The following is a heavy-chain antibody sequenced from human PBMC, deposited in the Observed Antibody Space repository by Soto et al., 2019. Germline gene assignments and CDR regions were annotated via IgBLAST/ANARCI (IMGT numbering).Heavy chain of an antibody. Sequence: QVQLVQSLAEVKKPGASVQVSCKASGYTFTGYYMHWVRQAPGQGLEWMGWINPNSGGTNYAQKFQGWVTMTRDPTISTAYMELSRLRSDDTAVYYCARGEVTMVRGDNYYYGMDVWGQGTTVTISS. CDR1: GYTFTGYY. D-gene: IGHD3-10*01. CDR3: ARGEVTMVRGDNYYYGMDV. J-gene: IGHJ6*02. CDR2: INPNSGGT. V-gene: IGHV1-2*04.